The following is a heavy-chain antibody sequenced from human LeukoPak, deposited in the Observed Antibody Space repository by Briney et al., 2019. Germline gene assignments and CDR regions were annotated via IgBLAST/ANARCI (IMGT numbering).Heavy chain of an antibody. V-gene: IGHV3-23*01. Sequence: GGSQRLSCAASGFSFSSYAMSWVRQAPGKGLEWVPAISASGGSTYYSDSVKGRVTISRDNSKNTLYLQMNSLRPEDTAVYYCARGSYGDYDYWGQGTLVTVSS. CDR1: GFSFSSYA. CDR2: ISASGGST. D-gene: IGHD4-17*01. J-gene: IGHJ4*01. CDR3: ARGSYGDYDY.